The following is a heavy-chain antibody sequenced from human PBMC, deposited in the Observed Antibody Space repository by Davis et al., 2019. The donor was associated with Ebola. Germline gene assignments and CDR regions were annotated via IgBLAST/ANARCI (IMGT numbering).Heavy chain of an antibody. CDR1: GGSISSSSYY. CDR3: AREIAVAGTWGTNWFDP. CDR2: IYHSGTT. V-gene: IGHV4-39*01. J-gene: IGHJ5*02. Sequence: MPSETLSLTCTVSGGSISSSSYYWGWIRQPPGKRLEWIGNIYHSGTTYYNPSLKSRVTISVDTSKNQFSLKLSSVTAADTAVYYCAREIAVAGTWGTNWFDPWGQGTLVTVSS. D-gene: IGHD6-19*01.